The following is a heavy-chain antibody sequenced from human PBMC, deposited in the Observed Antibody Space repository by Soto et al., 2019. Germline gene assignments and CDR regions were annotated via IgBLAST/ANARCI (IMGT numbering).Heavy chain of an antibody. J-gene: IGHJ6*02. V-gene: IGHV3-33*01. Sequence: PGGSLRLSCAASGFTFSSYGMHWVRQAPGKGLEWVAVIWNDGSNKYYADSVKGRFTISRDNSKYTLYLQMNSLRAEDTAVYYCAASLFDWLSGMEVWGQGTTVTVSS. CDR2: IWNDGSNK. D-gene: IGHD3-9*01. CDR3: AASLFDWLSGMEV. CDR1: GFTFSSYG.